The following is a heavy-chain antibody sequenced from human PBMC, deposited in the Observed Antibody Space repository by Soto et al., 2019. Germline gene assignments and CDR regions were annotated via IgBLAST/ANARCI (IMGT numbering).Heavy chain of an antibody. J-gene: IGHJ4*02. CDR3: ARFEYYYDSSGYYYFDYFDY. D-gene: IGHD3-22*01. CDR1: GYTFTSYG. V-gene: IGHV1-18*01. CDR2: ISAYNGNT. Sequence: ASVKVSCKASGYTFTSYGISWVRQAPGQGLEWMGWISAYNGNTNYAQKLQGRVTMTTDTSTSTAYMELRSLRSDDTAVYYCARFEYYYDSSGYYYFDYFDYWGQGTLVTVSS.